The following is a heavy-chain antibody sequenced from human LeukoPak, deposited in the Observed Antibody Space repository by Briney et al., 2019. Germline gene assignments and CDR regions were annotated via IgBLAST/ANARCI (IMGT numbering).Heavy chain of an antibody. D-gene: IGHD3-16*01. CDR3: AKASWVSSADAVL. CDR2: LRGNGDT. CDR1: GFIFSSYA. J-gene: IGHJ4*02. V-gene: IGHV3-23*01. Sequence: PGGSLTLSCAASGFIFSSYAKSWVREAPARGLEWVSSLRGNGDTFYADSVKGRFTLSRDDSRNTVYLQLNNLRVEDTAVYYCAKASWVSSADAVLWGQGTVVTVSS.